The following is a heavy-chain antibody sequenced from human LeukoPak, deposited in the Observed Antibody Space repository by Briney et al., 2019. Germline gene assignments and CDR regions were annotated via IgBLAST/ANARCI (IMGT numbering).Heavy chain of an antibody. D-gene: IGHD3-9*01. CDR1: GGSFSGYY. CDR3: ARESSYYDILTGYYRTFDY. V-gene: IGHV4-34*01. Sequence: PSETLSLTCAVYGGSFSGYYWSWIRQPPGKGLEWIGEINHSGSTNYNPSLKSRVTISVDTSKNQFSLKLSSVTAADTAVYYCARESSYYDILTGYYRTFDYWGQGTLVTVSS. CDR2: INHSGST. J-gene: IGHJ4*02.